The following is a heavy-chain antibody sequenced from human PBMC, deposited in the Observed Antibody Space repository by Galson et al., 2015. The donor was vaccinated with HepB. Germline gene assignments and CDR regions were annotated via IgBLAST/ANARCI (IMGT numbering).Heavy chain of an antibody. V-gene: IGHV3-23*01. Sequence: SLRLSCAASGFTFSNYAMSWVRQAPGKGLEWVSTISGPGGSTYYADSVQGRFTISRDNSKNTLYLQMNSLRVEDTAVYYCARDRPFDYWGQGTLVTVPS. CDR2: ISGPGGST. CDR3: ARDRPFDY. J-gene: IGHJ4*02. CDR1: GFTFSNYA.